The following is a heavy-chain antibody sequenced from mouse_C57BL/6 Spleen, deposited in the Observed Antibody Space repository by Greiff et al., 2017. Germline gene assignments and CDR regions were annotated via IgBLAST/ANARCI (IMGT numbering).Heavy chain of an antibody. CDR2: IYPGDGDT. J-gene: IGHJ3*01. D-gene: IGHD2-2*01. Sequence: VQLQQSGAELVKPGASVKISCKASGYAFGSYWMHWVKQRPGKGLEWIGQIYPGDGDTNYNGKFKGKATLTADTSSSTAYMQLSSLTSEDSAVYFWARSRGSTMVTEGWFAGWGQGTLVTVAA. CDR3: ARSRGSTMVTEGWFAG. V-gene: IGHV1-80*01. CDR1: GYAFGSYW.